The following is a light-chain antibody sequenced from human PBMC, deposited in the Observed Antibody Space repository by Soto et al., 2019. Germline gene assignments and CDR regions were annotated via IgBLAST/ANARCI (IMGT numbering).Light chain of an antibody. CDR1: SSDVGAYNF. V-gene: IGLV2-8*01. CDR3: SSYAASSWV. J-gene: IGLJ3*02. Sequence: QSALTQPASVSGSPGQSITISCTGTSSDVGAYNFVSWYQQHPGKAPKLIIYAVSQRPSGVPGRFSGSKSGNTASLTVSGLQAEDEADYYCSSYAASSWVFGGGTKLTVL. CDR2: AVS.